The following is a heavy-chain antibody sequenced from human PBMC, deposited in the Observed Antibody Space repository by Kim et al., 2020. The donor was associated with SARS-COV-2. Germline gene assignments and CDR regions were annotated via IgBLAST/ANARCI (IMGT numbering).Heavy chain of an antibody. CDR1: GGSISSGDYY. CDR2: IYYSGST. V-gene: IGHV4-30-4*01. J-gene: IGHJ5*02. Sequence: SETLSLTCTVSGGSISSGDYYWSWIRQPPGKGLEWIGYIYYSGSTYYNPSLKSRVTISVDTSKNQFSLKLSSVTAADTAVYYCARGDQSITLSWFDPWGQGTLVTVSS. CDR3: ARGDQSITLSWFDP. D-gene: IGHD5-12*01.